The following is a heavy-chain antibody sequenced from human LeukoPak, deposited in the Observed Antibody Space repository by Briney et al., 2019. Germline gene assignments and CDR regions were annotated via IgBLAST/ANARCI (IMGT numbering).Heavy chain of an antibody. Sequence: GASVKVSCKASGYTFTSYGISWVRQAPGQGLEWMGWISAYNGNTNYAQKLQGRVTMTTDTSTSTAYMELRSLRSDDTAVYYCARVPDYGGNFYVIDYWGQGTLVTVSS. CDR2: ISAYNGNT. V-gene: IGHV1-18*01. D-gene: IGHD4-23*01. CDR1: GYTFTSYG. CDR3: ARVPDYGGNFYVIDY. J-gene: IGHJ4*02.